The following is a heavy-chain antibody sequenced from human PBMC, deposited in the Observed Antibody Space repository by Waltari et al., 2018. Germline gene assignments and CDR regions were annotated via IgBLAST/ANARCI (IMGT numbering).Heavy chain of an antibody. V-gene: IGHV3-53*01. CDR1: GFTVSDTS. CDR3: ARVTVVARVSDVFDV. D-gene: IGHD6-6*01. CDR2: IVVTGNT. J-gene: IGHJ3*01. Sequence: EVQVVASGGDLIQPGGSLRLPCEAPGFTVSDTSMTWVRQAPGKGLDWVSTIVVTGNTHYAYYVRGRFTISRDSSRNSVYLQMDNLRAEDTATYYCARVTVVARVSDVFDVWGQGTMITVSS.